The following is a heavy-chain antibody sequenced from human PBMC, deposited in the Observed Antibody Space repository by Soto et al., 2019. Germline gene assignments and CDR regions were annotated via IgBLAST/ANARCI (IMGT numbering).Heavy chain of an antibody. CDR1: GYTFSSYW. Sequence: PGESLRLSCAASGYTFSSYWMHWVRQATGKGLVWVSRINSDGSSTSYADSVKGRFTISRDNAKNTLYLQMNSLRAEDTAVHYYARGVLHVGELSFEENAFDILGQGTMVTVSS. V-gene: IGHV3-74*01. CDR2: INSDGSST. D-gene: IGHD3-16*02. J-gene: IGHJ3*02. CDR3: ARGVLHVGELSFEENAFDI.